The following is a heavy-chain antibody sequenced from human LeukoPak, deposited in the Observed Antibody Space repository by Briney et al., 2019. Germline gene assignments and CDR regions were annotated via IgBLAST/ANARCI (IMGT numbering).Heavy chain of an antibody. V-gene: IGHV3-30*18. CDR2: ISYDGSNK. D-gene: IGHD3-10*01. J-gene: IGHJ4*02. Sequence: PGGSLRLSCAASGFTFSSYGMHWVRQAPGKGLEWVAVISYDGSNKYYADSVKGRFTISRDNSKNTLWLQLNSLRADDTAVYYCAKDAEESGTSHWGQGTLVTVSS. CDR1: GFTFSSYG. CDR3: AKDAEESGTSH.